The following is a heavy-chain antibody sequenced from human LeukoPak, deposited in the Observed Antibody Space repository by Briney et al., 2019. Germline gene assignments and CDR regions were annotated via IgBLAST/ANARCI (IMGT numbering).Heavy chain of an antibody. CDR2: IYYSGST. CDR1: GGSISSGGYY. D-gene: IGHD5-24*01. Sequence: PSETLSLTCTVSGGSISSGGYYWSWLRQHPGKGLEWIGYIYYSGSTYYNPPLKSRVTISVDTSKNQFSLKLSSVTAADTAVYYCARNRDGYNEIFDYWGQGTLVTVSS. CDR3: ARNRDGYNEIFDY. V-gene: IGHV4-31*03. J-gene: IGHJ4*02.